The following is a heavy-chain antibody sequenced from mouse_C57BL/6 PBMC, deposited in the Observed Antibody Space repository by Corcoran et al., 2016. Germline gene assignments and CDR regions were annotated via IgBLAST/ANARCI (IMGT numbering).Heavy chain of an antibody. CDR1: GYTFTDYY. CDR2: INPINGGT. Sequence: EVQLQQSGPELVKPGASVKISCKASGYTFTDYYMNWVKQSHGKSLEWIGDINPINGGTSYNQKFKGKATLTVDKSSSTAYMELRSLTSEDSAVYYCARYAMDYWGQGTSVTVSS. CDR3: ARYAMDY. V-gene: IGHV1-26*01. J-gene: IGHJ4*01.